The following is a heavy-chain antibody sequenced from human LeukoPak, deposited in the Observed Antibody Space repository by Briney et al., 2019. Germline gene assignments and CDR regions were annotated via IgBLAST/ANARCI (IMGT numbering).Heavy chain of an antibody. J-gene: IGHJ1*01. Sequence: PSQTLSLTCTVSGGSISSGDYYWSWIRQPPGKGLEWIGYIYYSGSTYYNPSLKSRVTISVDTSKNQFSLKLSSVTAADTAVYYCARVGHCSSTSCYTSEYFQHWGQGTLVTVSS. V-gene: IGHV4-30-4*08. D-gene: IGHD2-2*02. CDR2: IYYSGST. CDR1: GGSISSGDYY. CDR3: ARVGHCSSTSCYTSEYFQH.